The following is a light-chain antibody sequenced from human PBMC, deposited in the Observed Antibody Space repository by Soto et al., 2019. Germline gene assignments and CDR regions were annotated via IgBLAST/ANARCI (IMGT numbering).Light chain of an antibody. CDR1: QSISNF. CDR2: DAS. V-gene: IGKV1-39*01. Sequence: DIQVTQSPSSLSASVGDRVTITCRASQSISNFLNWYQQKPGKAPNLLIYDASSLQTGVPSRFSGSGSGTDFTLTISSLQPEDFATYYCQQSYSTPRTFGHGTKVDI. CDR3: QQSYSTPRT. J-gene: IGKJ1*01.